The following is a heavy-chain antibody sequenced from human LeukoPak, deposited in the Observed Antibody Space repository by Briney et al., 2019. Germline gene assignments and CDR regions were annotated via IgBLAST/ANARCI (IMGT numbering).Heavy chain of an antibody. D-gene: IGHD5-24*01. Sequence: GESLKISCKGSGYMFTNYWISWVRQMPGKGLEWLGRIDPGDPYTTYSPSFQGHVTISAVKSSATAYLQWSSLKASDTAMYYCARLKMIEMANPLDYWGQGTLVTVSS. V-gene: IGHV5-10-1*01. CDR2: IDPGDPYT. J-gene: IGHJ4*02. CDR3: ARLKMIEMANPLDY. CDR1: GYMFTNYW.